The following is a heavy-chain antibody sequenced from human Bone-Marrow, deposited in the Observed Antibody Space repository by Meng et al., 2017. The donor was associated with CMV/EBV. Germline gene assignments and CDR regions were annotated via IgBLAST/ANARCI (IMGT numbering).Heavy chain of an antibody. Sequence: GESLKISCAASGFTFSSYAMSWIRQAPGKGLEWISYISNSGRTILYADSVRGRFTISRDNAKNSLYLQMISLRAEDTAMYYCAKEGAPSSVVDSWHFELWGRGTLVTVSS. V-gene: IGHV3-11*04. J-gene: IGHJ2*01. CDR2: ISNSGRTI. D-gene: IGHD3-22*01. CDR3: AKEGAPSSVVDSWHFEL. CDR1: GFTFSSYA.